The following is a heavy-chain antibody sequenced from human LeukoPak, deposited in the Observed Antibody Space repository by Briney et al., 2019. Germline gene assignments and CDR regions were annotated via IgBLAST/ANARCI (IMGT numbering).Heavy chain of an antibody. Sequence: ASVKLSCKVSGYTHTELSIHWLRQAPGKGLEWRGGFDPEDGETIYAQKFQGRVTMTEDTSTDTAYMELSRLTSEDTAVYYCATASGNGDYVLHPFDYWGQGTLVTVSS. CDR1: GYTHTELS. D-gene: IGHD4-17*01. J-gene: IGHJ4*02. V-gene: IGHV1-24*01. CDR3: ATASGNGDYVLHPFDY. CDR2: FDPEDGET.